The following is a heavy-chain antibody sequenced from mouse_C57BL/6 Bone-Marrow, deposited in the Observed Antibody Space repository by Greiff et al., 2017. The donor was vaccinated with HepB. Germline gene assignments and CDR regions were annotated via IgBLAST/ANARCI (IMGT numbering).Heavy chain of an antibody. CDR2: ISSGGSYT. V-gene: IGHV5-6*01. J-gene: IGHJ3*01. CDR1: GFTFSSYG. CDR3: ARLGKNPFAY. Sequence: EVNVVESGGDLVKPGGSLKLSCAASGFTFSSYGMSWVRQTPDKRLEWVATISSGGSYTYYPDSVKGRFTISRDNAKNTLYLQMSSLKSEDTAMYYCARLGKNPFAYWGQGTLVTVSA.